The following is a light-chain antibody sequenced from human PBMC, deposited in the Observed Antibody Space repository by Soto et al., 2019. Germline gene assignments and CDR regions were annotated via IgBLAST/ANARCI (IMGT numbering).Light chain of an antibody. CDR1: SSNIGGNS. J-gene: IGLJ1*01. CDR3: GSWDSSLSAYV. V-gene: IGLV1-51*01. Sequence: QSVLTQPPSVSAAPGQKVTISCSGSSSNIGGNSVSWYQQLPGTAPKLLIYDDNKRPSGIPDRFSGSKSGTSATLGITGFQTGDEAHYYCGSWDSSLSAYVSGTGTKVTV. CDR2: DDN.